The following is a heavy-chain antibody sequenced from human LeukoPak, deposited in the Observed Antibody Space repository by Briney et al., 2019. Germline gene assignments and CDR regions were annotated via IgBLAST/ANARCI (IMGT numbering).Heavy chain of an antibody. D-gene: IGHD2-2*01. CDR3: ARELEGYCSSTSCPSLYYYYYGMDV. CDR2: ISGSGGST. J-gene: IGHJ6*02. V-gene: IGHV3-23*01. Sequence: GGSLRLSCAVSGFTFSSYAMSWVRQAPGKGLEWVSGISGSGGSTFYADSVKGRFTISRDNSKNTLYLQMNSLTAEDTAVYYCARELEGYCSSTSCPSLYYYYYGMDVWGQGTTVTVSS. CDR1: GFTFSSYA.